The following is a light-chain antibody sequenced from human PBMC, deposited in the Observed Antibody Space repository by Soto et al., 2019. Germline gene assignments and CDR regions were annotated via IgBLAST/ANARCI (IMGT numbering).Light chain of an antibody. CDR1: HSINSY. J-gene: IGKJ1*01. V-gene: IGKV1-27*01. CDR2: AAS. Sequence: DIQMTQSPAPLSASVGDRVTISCRASHSINSYLAWYQQKPGEVPKLLIYAASTMEPGVPSRFSGGGSGTECTLTISRLQPDDFATYYCQKYDSAPRAFGQGTKVDIK. CDR3: QKYDSAPRA.